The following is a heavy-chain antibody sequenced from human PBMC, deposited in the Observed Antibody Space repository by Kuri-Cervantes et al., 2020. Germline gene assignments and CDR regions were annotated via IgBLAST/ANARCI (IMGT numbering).Heavy chain of an antibody. CDR2: INHSGST. V-gene: IGHV4-34*01. CDR3: ARALRYYDSSGYYMKRPASWFDP. D-gene: IGHD3-22*01. CDR1: GGSISSYY. J-gene: IGHJ5*02. Sequence: SETLSLTCTVSGGSISSYYWSWIRQPPGKGLEWIGEINHSGSTNYNPSLKSRVTISVDTSKNQFSLKLSSVTAADTAVYYCARALRYYDSSGYYMKRPASWFDPWGQGTLVTVSS.